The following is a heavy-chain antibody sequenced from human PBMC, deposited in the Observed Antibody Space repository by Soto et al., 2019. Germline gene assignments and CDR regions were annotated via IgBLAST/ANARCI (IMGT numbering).Heavy chain of an antibody. J-gene: IGHJ4*02. CDR1: GGSFSGYY. CDR2: INHSGST. CDR3: ARNYGDFDY. V-gene: IGHV4-34*01. Sequence: SETLSLTCAVYGGSFSGYYWSWIRQPPGKGLDWIGEINHSGSTNYNPSLKSRVTLSVDTSKNQFSLKLSSVTAADTAVYYCARNYGDFDYWGQGTLVTVSS. D-gene: IGHD4-17*01.